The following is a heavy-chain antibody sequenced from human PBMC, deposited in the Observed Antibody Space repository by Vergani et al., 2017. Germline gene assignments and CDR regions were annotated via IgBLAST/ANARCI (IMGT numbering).Heavy chain of an antibody. CDR2: IIPIFGTA. J-gene: IGHJ5*02. CDR1: GGTFSSYA. V-gene: IGHV1-69*13. Sequence: QVQLVQSGAEVKKPGSSVKVSCKASGGTFSSYAISWVRQAPGQGLEWMGRIIPIFGTANYAQKFQGRVTITADESTSTAYMGLSSLRSEDTAVYYCAGAGMISLTGYYMGGWFDPWGQGTLVTVSS. CDR3: AGAGMISLTGYYMGGWFDP. D-gene: IGHD3-9*01.